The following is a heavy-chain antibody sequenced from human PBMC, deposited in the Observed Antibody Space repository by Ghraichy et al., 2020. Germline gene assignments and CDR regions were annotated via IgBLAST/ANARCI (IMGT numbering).Heavy chain of an antibody. D-gene: IGHD6-6*01. CDR3: ARNVAARPGRDFDY. CDR1: GFTFSSYW. Sequence: GGSLRLSCAASGFTFSSYWMHWVRQAPGKGLVWVSRINSDGSSTSYADSVKGRFTISRDNAKNTLYLQMNSLRAEDTAVYYCARNVAARPGRDFDYWGQGTLVTVSS. CDR2: INSDGSST. J-gene: IGHJ4*02. V-gene: IGHV3-74*01.